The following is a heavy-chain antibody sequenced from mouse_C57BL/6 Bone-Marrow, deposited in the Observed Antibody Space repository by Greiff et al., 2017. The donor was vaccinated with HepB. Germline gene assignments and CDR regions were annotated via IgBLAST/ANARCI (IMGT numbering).Heavy chain of an antibody. CDR1: GFTFSSYG. D-gene: IGHD2-3*01. V-gene: IGHV5-6*01. CDR3: ARTGGYDPWFAY. J-gene: IGHJ3*01. Sequence: EVQLVESGGDLVKPGGSLKLSCAASGFTFSSYGMFWVRQTPDKRLEWVATISSGGSYTYYPDSVKGRFTISRDNAKNTLYLQMSSLKSEDTAMYYCARTGGYDPWFAYWGQGTLVTVSA. CDR2: ISSGGSYT.